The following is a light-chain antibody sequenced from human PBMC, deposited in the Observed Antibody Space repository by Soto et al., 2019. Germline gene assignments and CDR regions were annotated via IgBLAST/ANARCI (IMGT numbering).Light chain of an antibody. J-gene: IGLJ3*02. V-gene: IGLV1-47*01. CDR1: SSNIGSNY. CDR3: AAWDDSLSGLPWV. Sequence: QSVLTQPPSASGTPGQRVTISCSGSSSNIGSNYVYWYQQLPGTAPKLLIYRNNQRPSGVPDRFSGSKSGTSASLAISWLRSEDEADYYCAAWDDSLSGLPWVFGGGTQLTVL. CDR2: RNN.